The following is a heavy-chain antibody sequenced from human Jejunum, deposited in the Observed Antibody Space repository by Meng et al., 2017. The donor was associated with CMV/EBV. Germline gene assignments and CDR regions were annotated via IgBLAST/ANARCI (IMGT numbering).Heavy chain of an antibody. D-gene: IGHD1-26*01. J-gene: IGHJ4*02. CDR1: EFIGIRNN. CDR2: IYSGEST. CDR3: AKKYSGSFDY. V-gene: IGHV3-53*01. Sequence: SCTASEFIGIRNNMTWVRQAPGKGLEWVSAIYSGESTYYADSVKGRFTISRDNSKNTLYLQMNSLRAEDTAVYYCAKKYSGSFDYWGQGTLVTVSS.